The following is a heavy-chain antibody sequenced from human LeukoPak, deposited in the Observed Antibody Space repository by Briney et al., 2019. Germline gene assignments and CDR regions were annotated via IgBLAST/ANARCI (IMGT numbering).Heavy chain of an antibody. Sequence: GASVKVSCEASGYTFTSYGISWVRQAPGQGLEWMGWISAYNGNTNYAQKLQGRVTMTTDTSTSTAYMELRSLRSDDTAAYYCARGSDFWSGYYHYRNWFDPWGQGTLVTVSS. D-gene: IGHD3-3*01. J-gene: IGHJ5*02. CDR2: ISAYNGNT. CDR1: GYTFTSYG. V-gene: IGHV1-18*01. CDR3: ARGSDFWSGYYHYRNWFDP.